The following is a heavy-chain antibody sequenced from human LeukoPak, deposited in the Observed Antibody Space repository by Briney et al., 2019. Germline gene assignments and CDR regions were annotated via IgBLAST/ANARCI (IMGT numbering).Heavy chain of an antibody. J-gene: IGHJ6*03. CDR3: ARGADRIAARPNYYYYMDV. CDR1: GGSISSYY. D-gene: IGHD6-6*01. CDR2: INHSGST. Sequence: PSETLSLTCTVSGGSISSYYWSWIRQPPGKGLEWIGEINHSGSTNYNPSLKSRVTISVDTSKNQFSLKLSSVTAADTAVYYCARGADRIAARPNYYYYMDVWGKGTTVTVSS. V-gene: IGHV4-34*01.